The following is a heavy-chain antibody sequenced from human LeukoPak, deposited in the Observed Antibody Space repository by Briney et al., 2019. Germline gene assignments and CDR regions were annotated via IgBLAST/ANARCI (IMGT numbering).Heavy chain of an antibody. V-gene: IGHV3-30*02. Sequence: GGSLRLSCAASGFTFSNYGMHWVRQAPGKGLEWVAFVRYDGSNEYYADSVKGRFTISRDNSKNTLYLQMNSLRAEDTAVYYCARGREGYSYVYECWGQGTLVTVSS. CDR2: VRYDGSNE. J-gene: IGHJ4*02. CDR3: ARGREGYSYVYEC. CDR1: GFTFSNYG. D-gene: IGHD5-18*01.